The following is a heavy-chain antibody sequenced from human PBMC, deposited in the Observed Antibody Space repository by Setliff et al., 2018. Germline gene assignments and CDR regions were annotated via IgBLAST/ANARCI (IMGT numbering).Heavy chain of an antibody. D-gene: IGHD6-13*01. CDR3: VRESRSTWYRRDF. CDR2: INHSGST. Sequence: SETLSLTCTVYGGSLSDYYWSWIRQPPGKGLEWIVEINHSGSTNYSPSLKSRLTMSVDTSKNQFSLQLTSVTAADTAVYYCVRESRSTWYRRDFWGQGTLVTVSS. J-gene: IGHJ4*02. V-gene: IGHV4-34*01. CDR1: GGSLSDYY.